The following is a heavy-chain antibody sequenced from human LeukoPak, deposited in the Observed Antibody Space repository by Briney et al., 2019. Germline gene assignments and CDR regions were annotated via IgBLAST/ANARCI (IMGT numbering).Heavy chain of an antibody. J-gene: IGHJ4*02. CDR3: AKATGTLTN. V-gene: IGHV3-23*01. CDR1: GFTFSSSA. D-gene: IGHD1-1*01. CDR2: ISNSDAKT. Sequence: GGSLRLSCAASGFTFSSSAMSWVRQAPGKGLEWVSTISNSDAKTYYADSVKGRFTISRDNSKNTLYLQMNSLTAEDTAIFYCAKATGTLTNWGQGILVTVSS.